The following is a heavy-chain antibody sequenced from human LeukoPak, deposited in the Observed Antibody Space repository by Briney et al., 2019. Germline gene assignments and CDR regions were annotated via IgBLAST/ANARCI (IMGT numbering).Heavy chain of an antibody. Sequence: ASVKVSCKASGGTFSSYAISWVRQAPGQGLEWMGGIIPIFGTANYAQKFQGRVTITADESTSTAYMELSSLRSEDTVVYYCARERESSSWYVGVFWFDPWGQGTLVTVSS. D-gene: IGHD6-13*01. J-gene: IGHJ5*02. CDR1: GGTFSSYA. V-gene: IGHV1-69*13. CDR2: IIPIFGTA. CDR3: ARERESSSWYVGVFWFDP.